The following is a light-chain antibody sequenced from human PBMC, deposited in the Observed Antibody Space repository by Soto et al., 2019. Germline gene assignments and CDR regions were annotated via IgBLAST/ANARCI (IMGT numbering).Light chain of an antibody. CDR1: SGHSTYA. Sequence: QLVLTQSPSASASLGASVKLTCTLSSGHSTYAIAWHQQQPEKGPRYLMKLNSDGSHSKGHGIPDRFSGSSSGAERYLTISSLQSEDEADYYCQTWGTGIWVFGGGTKLTVL. V-gene: IGLV4-69*01. CDR3: QTWGTGIWV. J-gene: IGLJ3*02. CDR2: LNSDGSH.